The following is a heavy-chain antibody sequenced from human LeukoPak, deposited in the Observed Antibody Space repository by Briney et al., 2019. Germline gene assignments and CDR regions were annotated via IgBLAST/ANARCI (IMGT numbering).Heavy chain of an antibody. Sequence: GGSLRLSCAASGFTFDDYAMHWVRQAPGKGLEWVSGISWNSGSIGYADSVKGRFTISRDNAKNSLYLQMNSLRAEDTALYYCAKDTRGGITVVPRGMDVWGQGTTVTVSS. J-gene: IGHJ6*02. CDR3: AKDTRGGITVVPRGMDV. CDR2: ISWNSGSI. D-gene: IGHD3-10*01. CDR1: GFTFDDYA. V-gene: IGHV3-9*01.